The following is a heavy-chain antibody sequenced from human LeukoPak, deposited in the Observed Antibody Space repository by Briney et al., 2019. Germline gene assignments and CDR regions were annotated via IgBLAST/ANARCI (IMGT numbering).Heavy chain of an antibody. Sequence: PSETLSLTCTVSGASASGSAYYWGWIRQPPGKGLEWIGNIYYSGSTYYNESLESRVTISIDTSKNQFSLKLNSVTAADTAVYYCARAPLHLAMYHYFDYWGQGTLVTVSS. CDR1: GASASGSAYY. CDR2: IYYSGST. J-gene: IGHJ4*02. CDR3: ARAPLHLAMYHYFDY. V-gene: IGHV4-39*01. D-gene: IGHD2-2*01.